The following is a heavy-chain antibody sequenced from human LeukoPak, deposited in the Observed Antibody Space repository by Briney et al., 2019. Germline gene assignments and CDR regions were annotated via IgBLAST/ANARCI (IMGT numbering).Heavy chain of an antibody. Sequence: PGGSLRLSCAASGFTFSSYAMSWVRQAPGKGLEWVSVITGSGSGGSTYYADSVKGRFTISRDNSKNTLYLQMNSLRAEDTAVYYCAKDPVSDSSGYYHWGQGTLVTVSS. V-gene: IGHV3-23*01. CDR1: GFTFSSYA. CDR2: ITGSGSGGST. J-gene: IGHJ5*02. CDR3: AKDPVSDSSGYYH. D-gene: IGHD3-22*01.